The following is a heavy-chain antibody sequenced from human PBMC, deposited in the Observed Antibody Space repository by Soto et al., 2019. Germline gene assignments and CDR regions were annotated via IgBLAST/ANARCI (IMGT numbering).Heavy chain of an antibody. D-gene: IGHD4-4*01. J-gene: IGHJ6*02. V-gene: IGHV3-11*06. CDR1: GFTFSDHY. Sequence: GGSLRLSCAASGFTFSDHYMAWIRQAPGKGLEWVSSISSSSSYIYYADSVKGRFTISRDNAKNSLHLQMNSLRAEDTAVYYCARPTTHHYYYYGMDVWGQGTTVTVSS. CDR3: ARPTTHHYYYYGMDV. CDR2: ISSSSSYI.